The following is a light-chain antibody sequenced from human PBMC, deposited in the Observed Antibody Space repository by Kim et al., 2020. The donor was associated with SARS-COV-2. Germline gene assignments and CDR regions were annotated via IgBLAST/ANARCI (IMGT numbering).Light chain of an antibody. CDR3: SSYRRSTTSL. J-gene: IGLJ2*01. CDR2: DVS. CDR1: SSDVGGYNY. Sequence: GQRGTLSVPGTSSDVGGYNYVSWYQQYPGNAPKLMIYDVSTRPSGVSNRFSGSKSGNTASLTISGLQAEDEADYYCSSYRRSTTSLFGGGTQLTVL. V-gene: IGLV2-14*04.